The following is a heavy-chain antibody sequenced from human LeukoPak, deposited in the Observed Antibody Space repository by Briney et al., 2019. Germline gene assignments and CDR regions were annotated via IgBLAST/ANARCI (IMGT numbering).Heavy chain of an antibody. Sequence: GGSLRLSCAASGFTFSTSWMYWVRQVPGKGLVWVSRIKSDGSSTSYADSVKGRFTISRDNAKNTLYLQMNSLRAEDTAVYYCARGGAAAHYYYMDVWSKGTTVTISS. CDR3: ARGGAAAHYYYMDV. CDR2: IKSDGSST. CDR1: GFTFSTSW. D-gene: IGHD6-13*01. J-gene: IGHJ6*03. V-gene: IGHV3-74*01.